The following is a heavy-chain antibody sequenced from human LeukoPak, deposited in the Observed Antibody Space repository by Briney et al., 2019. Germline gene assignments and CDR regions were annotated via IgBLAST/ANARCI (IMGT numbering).Heavy chain of an antibody. V-gene: IGHV3-48*04. CDR2: ISSSSSTI. J-gene: IGHJ4*02. CDR1: GFTFSSYS. Sequence: PGGSLRLSCAASGFTFSSYSMNWVRQAPGKGLEWVSYISSSSSTIYYADSLKGRFTISRDNAKNSLYLQMNSLRSDDTAVYYCARGLAAAGTRGPYWGQGTLVTVSS. D-gene: IGHD6-13*01. CDR3: ARGLAAAGTRGPY.